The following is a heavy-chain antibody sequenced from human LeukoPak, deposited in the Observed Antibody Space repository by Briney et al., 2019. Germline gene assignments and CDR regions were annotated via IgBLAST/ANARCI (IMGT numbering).Heavy chain of an antibody. V-gene: IGHV3-30-3*01. CDR2: ISYDGSNK. CDR3: ARITVVITYFDY. Sequence: GGSLRLSCAASGFTFSSYAMHWVRQAPGKGLEWVAVISYDGSNKYYADSVKGRFTISRDNAKNSLYLQMNSLIAEDTAVYYCARITVVITYFDYWGQGALVTVSS. J-gene: IGHJ4*02. CDR1: GFTFSSYA. D-gene: IGHD3-22*01.